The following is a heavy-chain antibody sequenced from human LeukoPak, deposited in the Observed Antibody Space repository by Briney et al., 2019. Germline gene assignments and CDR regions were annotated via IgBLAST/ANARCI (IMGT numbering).Heavy chain of an antibody. Sequence: SETLSLTCTVSGGSISSYYWSWIRQPPGKGLEWIGSIYHSGSTYYNPSLKSRVTISVDTSKNQFSLKLSSVTAADTAVYYCARGHESGAAYGSFDYWAREPWSPSPQ. CDR1: GGSISSYY. D-gene: IGHD2-15*01. CDR3: ARGHESGAAYGSFDY. CDR2: IYHSGST. J-gene: IGHJ4*02. V-gene: IGHV4-38-2*02.